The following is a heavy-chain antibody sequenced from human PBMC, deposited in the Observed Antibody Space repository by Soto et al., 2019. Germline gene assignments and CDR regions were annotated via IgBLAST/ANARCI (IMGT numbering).Heavy chain of an antibody. CDR1: EFTFTSYP. D-gene: IGHD7-27*01. CDR3: AKDLEPNWGSPNWFDH. CDR2: IGGSGGST. V-gene: IGHV3-23*01. J-gene: IGHJ5*02. Sequence: GGPLRLSCAASEFTFTSYPMSCTRPAPRKGQEWVSGIGGSGGSTYYEDTVKGRFTISRDNSKNTLYLQMNSLKAEDTAVYYGAKDLEPNWGSPNWFDHWGQGTLVTGSS.